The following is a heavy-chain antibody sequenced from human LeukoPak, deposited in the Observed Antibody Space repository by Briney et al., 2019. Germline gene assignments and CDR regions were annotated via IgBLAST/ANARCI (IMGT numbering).Heavy chain of an antibody. V-gene: IGHV1-24*01. CDR1: GYTFTELS. CDR2: FDPEDGET. J-gene: IGHJ1*01. D-gene: IGHD3-22*01. Sequence: ASVTVSRKVSGYTFTELSMHWVRQAPGKGLEWMGGFDPEDGETIYAQKVKGRVTMTEDTSTDTTYMELSSLRSEDTAVYYCATDPYYPTRDASRGGQGTRATVTS. CDR3: ATDPYYPTRDASR.